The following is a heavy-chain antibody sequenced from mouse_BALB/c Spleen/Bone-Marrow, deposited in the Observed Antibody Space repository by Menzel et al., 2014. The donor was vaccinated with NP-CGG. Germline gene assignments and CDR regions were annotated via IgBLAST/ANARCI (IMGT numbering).Heavy chain of an antibody. D-gene: IGHD5-2*01. J-gene: IGHJ3*01. Sequence: LQQPGSELVRPGASVKLSCKASGYTFTSYWMHWVKQRPGQGLEWIGNIYPVSGSTNYDEKFKSKATLTVDTSSSTAYMQLSSRTSEDSAVYYCTRVNEYGRAWFAYWGQGTLVTVSA. CDR1: GYTFTSYW. CDR2: IYPVSGST. V-gene: IGHV1S22*01. CDR3: TRVNEYGRAWFAY.